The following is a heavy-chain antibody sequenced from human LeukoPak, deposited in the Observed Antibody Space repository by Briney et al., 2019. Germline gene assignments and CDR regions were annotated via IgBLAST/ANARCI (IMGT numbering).Heavy chain of an antibody. J-gene: IGHJ4*02. Sequence: ASVKVSCKASGYTFTGYYMHWVRQAPGKGLEWMGGFDPEDGETIYAQKFQGRVTMTEDTSTDTAYMELSSLRSEDTAVYYCATGVGAKGGSDYWGQGTLVTVSS. D-gene: IGHD1-26*01. V-gene: IGHV1-24*01. CDR2: FDPEDGET. CDR3: ATGVGAKGGSDY. CDR1: GYTFTGYY.